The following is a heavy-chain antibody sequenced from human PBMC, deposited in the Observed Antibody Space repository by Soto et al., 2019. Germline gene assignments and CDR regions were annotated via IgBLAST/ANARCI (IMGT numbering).Heavy chain of an antibody. D-gene: IGHD1-1*01. CDR1: GGSISSSTYY. Sequence: PSETLSLTCIVSGGSISSSTYYWGWIRQPPGKGLEWIGSIYYSGRTYYNPSLKSRVTISVDTSKNQFSLNLSSVTAADTAVYYCARDGRYYFDYWGQGTLVTVSS. CDR2: IYYSGRT. J-gene: IGHJ4*02. CDR3: ARDGRYYFDY. V-gene: IGHV4-39*07.